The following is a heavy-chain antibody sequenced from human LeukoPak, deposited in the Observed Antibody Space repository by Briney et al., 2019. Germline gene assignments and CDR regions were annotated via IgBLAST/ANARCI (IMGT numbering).Heavy chain of an antibody. J-gene: IGHJ4*02. CDR2: IYNDGST. D-gene: IGHD5-24*01. CDR1: GFIVITKY. Sequence: PGESLRLSCSASGFIVITKYMSWVRQAPGKGLEWVSVIYNDGSTSYADSVKGRFTIYRDNSKNMLYLQANGLTVEDTAVYYCVRDDGYSPYDYWGQGTLVTVSS. V-gene: IGHV3-53*01. CDR3: VRDDGYSPYDY.